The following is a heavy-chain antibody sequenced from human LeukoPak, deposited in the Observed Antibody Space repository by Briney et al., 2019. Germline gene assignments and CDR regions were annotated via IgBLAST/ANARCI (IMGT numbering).Heavy chain of an antibody. CDR1: GFTFSNAW. D-gene: IGHD3-22*01. CDR3: TTDIWYYDSSGYFDY. CDR2: IKSKTDGGTT. Sequence: GWSLRLSCAASGFTFSNAWMNWVRQAPGKGLEWVGRIKSKTDGGTTDYAAPVKGRFTISRDDSKNTLYLQMNSLKTEDTAVYYCTTDIWYYDSSGYFDYWGQGTLVTVSS. J-gene: IGHJ4*02. V-gene: IGHV3-15*07.